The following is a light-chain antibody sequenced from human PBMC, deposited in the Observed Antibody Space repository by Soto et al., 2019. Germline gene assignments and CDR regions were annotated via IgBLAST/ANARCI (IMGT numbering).Light chain of an antibody. CDR2: GTG. CDR3: QHFGSSVT. J-gene: IGKJ4*01. Sequence: EIVMTQSPGTVSLSPGERATLSRRASESVSSHYIGWYQQRRGQAPRLLIYGTGNRAPGIPDRFSGDGAGKDFTLTITRLEPEDFAVYSCQHFGSSVTFGGGTKVELK. V-gene: IGKV3-20*01. CDR1: ESVSSHY.